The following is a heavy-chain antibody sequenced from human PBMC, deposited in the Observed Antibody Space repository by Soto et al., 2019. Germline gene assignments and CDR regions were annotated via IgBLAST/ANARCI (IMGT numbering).Heavy chain of an antibody. V-gene: IGHV1-2*04. CDR3: ARAGRIVARRRADWFDP. D-gene: IGHD6-6*01. Sequence: QVQLVQSGAEVKKPGASVKVSCKASGYTFTGYYMHWVRQAPGQGLEWMGWINPNSGGTNYAQKFQGWVTMTRDTSISTAYMELSRLRSDDTAVYYCARAGRIVARRRADWFDPWGQGTLVTVSS. CDR1: GYTFTGYY. CDR2: INPNSGGT. J-gene: IGHJ5*02.